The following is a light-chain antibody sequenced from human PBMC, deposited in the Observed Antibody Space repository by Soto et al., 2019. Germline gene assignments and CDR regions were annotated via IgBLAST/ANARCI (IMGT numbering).Light chain of an antibody. CDR3: QQSYT. J-gene: IGKJ1*01. Sequence: DIKMTQSPCSLSTSVGDRVTITCRTSQTISSYLNWYQQKPGKAPKLLIYAASNLQSGVPSRFSGCGSGTDFTLTISSLEPEDSATSFCQQSYTFGQGTKVDI. CDR2: AAS. CDR1: QTISSY. V-gene: IGKV1-39*01.